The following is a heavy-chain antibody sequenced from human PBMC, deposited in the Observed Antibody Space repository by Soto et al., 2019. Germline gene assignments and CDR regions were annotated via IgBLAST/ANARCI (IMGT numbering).Heavy chain of an antibody. D-gene: IGHD4-17*01. CDR1: GFTFSSYS. Sequence: EVQLVESGGGLVKPGGSLRLSCAASGFTFSSYSMNWVRQAPGKGLEWVSSISSSSSYIYYADSVKGRFTISRDNAKNSLYLQMNSLRAEDTAVCYCARVDGEDYWYFDLWGRGTLVTVSS. J-gene: IGHJ2*01. CDR3: ARVDGEDYWYFDL. V-gene: IGHV3-21*01. CDR2: ISSSSSYI.